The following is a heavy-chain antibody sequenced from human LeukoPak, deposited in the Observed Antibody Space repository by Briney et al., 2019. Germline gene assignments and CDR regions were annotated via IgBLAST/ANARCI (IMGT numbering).Heavy chain of an antibody. V-gene: IGHV4-34*01. Sequence: SETLSLTCAVYGGSFSGYYWGWIRQPPGKGLEWIGEINHSGSTNYNPSLKSRVTISVDTSKNQFSLKLSSVTAADTAVYYCARPGGSGPFDYWGQGTLVTVSS. J-gene: IGHJ4*02. D-gene: IGHD1-26*01. CDR3: ARPGGSGPFDY. CDR2: INHSGST. CDR1: GGSFSGYY.